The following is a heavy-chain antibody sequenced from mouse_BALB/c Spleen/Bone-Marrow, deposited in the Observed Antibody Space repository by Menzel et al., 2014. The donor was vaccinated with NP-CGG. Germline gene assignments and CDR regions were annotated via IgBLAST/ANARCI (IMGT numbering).Heavy chain of an antibody. CDR1: GYAFTNYW. J-gene: IGHJ4*01. CDR3: ARRDYDGYPYALDY. CDR2: IYPGGGHI. V-gene: IGHV1-63*01. D-gene: IGHD2-3*01. Sequence: VQLQESGAELVRPGTSVKISRKASGYAFTNYWLGWVKQRPGHGLEWIGNIYPGGGHIYYNEKFKGKATLTADKSSSTAYMQLSSLTSEDSAVYFCARRDYDGYPYALDYWGQGTSVTVSS.